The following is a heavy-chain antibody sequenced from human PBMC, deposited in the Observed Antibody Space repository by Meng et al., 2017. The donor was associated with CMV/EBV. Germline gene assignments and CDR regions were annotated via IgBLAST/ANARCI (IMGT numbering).Heavy chain of an antibody. V-gene: IGHV1-69*01. D-gene: IGHD1-26*01. CDR3: EQGYTGP. CDR1: VAIFSSFL. Sequence: LVEYGAQQDNLVVSVEGSRKASVAIFSSFLISWVRQAPGQGLEWMGGIIPIFGTANYAQKFQGRVTITADESTSTAYMELSSLRSEDTAVYYCEQGYTGPWGQGTLVTVFS. J-gene: IGHJ5*02. CDR2: IIPIFGTA.